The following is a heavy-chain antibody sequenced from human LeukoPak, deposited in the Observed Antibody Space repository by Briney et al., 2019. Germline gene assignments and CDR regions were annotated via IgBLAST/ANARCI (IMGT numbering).Heavy chain of an antibody. V-gene: IGHV4-31*03. Sequence: SQTLSLTCSLSGGSISSGDYYWSWIRQPPGKGLEWIGHIYYSGTTYNNPSLESRVTISVDTSKNQFFLKLSSVTAADTDVYYCARYGSNAHDYWGQGTLVTVSS. CDR3: ARYGSNAHDY. CDR1: GGSISSGDYY. D-gene: IGHD4-23*01. J-gene: IGHJ4*02. CDR2: IYYSGTT.